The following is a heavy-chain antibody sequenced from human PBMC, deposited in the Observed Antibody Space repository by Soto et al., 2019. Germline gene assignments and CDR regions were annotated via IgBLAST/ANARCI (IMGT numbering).Heavy chain of an antibody. Sequence: QXQLXESGPGLVKPSETXSLTCNVSXXXXXXXXXXXXXXXXXPGXGLVWIGYVYYTGNPDYNPSLESRVTISVDTSNNQFXXKXTSXXXAXXAXXXXXXXXXXXXXXXXXFDXWGQGTLVTVSS. CDR2: VYYTGNP. V-gene: IGHV4-61*01. CDR1: XXXXXXXXXX. CDR3: XXXXXXXXXXXXXFDX. J-gene: IGHJ4*02.